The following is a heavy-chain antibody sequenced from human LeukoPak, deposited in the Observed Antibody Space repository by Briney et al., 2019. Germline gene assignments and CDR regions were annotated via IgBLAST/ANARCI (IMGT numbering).Heavy chain of an antibody. D-gene: IGHD3-22*01. V-gene: IGHV3-33*01. CDR1: GFTFSSYG. CDR3: ARGGSYFDTSGYYFY. CDR2: IWYDGSNK. J-gene: IGHJ4*02. Sequence: GGSLRLSCAASGFTFSSYGVHWVRQAPGKGLEWVAVIWYDGSNKYYADSVKGRFTISRDNSKNTLYLQMNSLRTEDTAVYYCARGGSYFDTSGYYFYWGQGTLVTVSS.